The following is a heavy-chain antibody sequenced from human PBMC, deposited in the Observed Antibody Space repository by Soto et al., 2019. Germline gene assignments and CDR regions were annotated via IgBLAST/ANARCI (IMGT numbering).Heavy chain of an antibody. D-gene: IGHD6-13*01. V-gene: IGHV2-5*02. CDR2: IYWDDDK. J-gene: IGHJ4*02. CDR1: GFSLYTTGVG. CDR3: AHSPRQLVRFDY. Sequence: QITLKESGPTLVKPTQTLTLTCTFSGFSLYTTGVGVGWIRQPPGKALEWLALIYWDDDKLYSPSLKSRLTITKDTSKNQVVLTMTNMDPVDTATYCCAHSPRQLVRFDYWGQGTLVTVSS.